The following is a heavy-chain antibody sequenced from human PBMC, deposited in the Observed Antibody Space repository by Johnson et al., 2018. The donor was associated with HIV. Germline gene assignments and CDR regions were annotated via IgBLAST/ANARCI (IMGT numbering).Heavy chain of an antibody. J-gene: IGHJ3*02. CDR2: IKSKTDGGTT. V-gene: IGHV3-15*01. CDR1: GFTFSNAW. CDR3: TTAASSSWYGEDAFDI. Sequence: VQLVESGGGLVKPGGSLRLSCAASGFTFSNAWMRWVRQAPGTGLEWVGRIKSKTDGGTTDYAAPVKGRFTISRDDSKNTLYLQMNSLKTEDTAVYYCTTAASSSWYGEDAFDIWGQGTMVTVSS. D-gene: IGHD6-13*01.